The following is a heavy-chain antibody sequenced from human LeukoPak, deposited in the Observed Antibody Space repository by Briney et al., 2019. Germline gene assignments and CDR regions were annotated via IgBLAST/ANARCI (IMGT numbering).Heavy chain of an antibody. V-gene: IGHV3-30-3*01. D-gene: IGHD4-23*01. J-gene: IGHJ4*02. CDR1: GFTFSSYA. CDR2: ISYDGSNK. Sequence: GRSLRLSCAASGFTFSSYAMHWVRQAPGKGLEWVAVISYDGSNKYYADSVKGRFTISRDNSKNTLYLQMNSLRAEDTAAYYCARSASRWAEQGFDYWGQGTLVTVSS. CDR3: ARSASRWAEQGFDY.